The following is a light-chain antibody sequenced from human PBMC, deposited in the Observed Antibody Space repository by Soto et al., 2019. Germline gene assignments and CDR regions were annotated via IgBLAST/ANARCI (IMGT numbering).Light chain of an antibody. V-gene: IGKV3D-20*02. CDR2: GAS. Sequence: ELVLTPSPGTLALSQGERATLSCRASQSVASRNLAWYQQKSGQAPRLLIYGASSRAIHTPDRFSGSGSGTDFTLTISGLEPEDFAVYSCQQRSDWPITFGRGTRLEIK. CDR1: QSVASRN. CDR3: QQRSDWPIT. J-gene: IGKJ5*01.